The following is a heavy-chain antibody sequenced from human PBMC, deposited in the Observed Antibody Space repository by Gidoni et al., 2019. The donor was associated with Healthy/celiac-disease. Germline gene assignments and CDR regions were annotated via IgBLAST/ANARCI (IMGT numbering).Heavy chain of an antibody. Sequence: QVQLVQSGAEVKKPGSSVKVPCKASGGTFSSYAISWVRQAPGQGLEWMGGIIPSLGTANYAQKFQGRVTITADESTSTAYMELSSLRSEDTAVYYCASAAGSSLTSLGMDVWGQGTTVTVSS. CDR2: IIPSLGTA. D-gene: IGHD3-10*01. J-gene: IGHJ6*02. CDR1: GGTFSSYA. CDR3: ASAAGSSLTSLGMDV. V-gene: IGHV1-69*01.